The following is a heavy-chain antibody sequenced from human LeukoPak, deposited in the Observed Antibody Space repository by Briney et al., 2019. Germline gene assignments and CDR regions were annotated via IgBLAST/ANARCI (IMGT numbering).Heavy chain of an antibody. V-gene: IGHV4-34*01. J-gene: IGHJ4*02. CDR1: GGSFSDYD. CDR2: INQSGST. CDR3: ARYVPVKTGTTRASFDY. D-gene: IGHD1-1*01. Sequence: SETLSLTCSVYGGSFSDYDWSWIRQPPGKGLEWIGEINQSGSTNENPSLKSRVTMSVDTSKSQFSLNLRSVTATDTAVYYCARYVPVKTGTTRASFDYWGQGILVTVSS.